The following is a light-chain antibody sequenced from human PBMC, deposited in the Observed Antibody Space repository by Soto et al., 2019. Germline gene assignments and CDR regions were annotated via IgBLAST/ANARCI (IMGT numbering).Light chain of an antibody. J-gene: IGKJ4*01. CDR2: DAS. Sequence: DIQLAQSPSSLSASVGDRVTIPCQASQDISKYLNWYQQKPGKAPKLLIYDASNLETGIPSRFSGSGSGTNFSLTFTSLQPEDIATYYCQQYEILPLTFGGGTKVGIK. CDR1: QDISKY. CDR3: QQYEILPLT. V-gene: IGKV1-33*01.